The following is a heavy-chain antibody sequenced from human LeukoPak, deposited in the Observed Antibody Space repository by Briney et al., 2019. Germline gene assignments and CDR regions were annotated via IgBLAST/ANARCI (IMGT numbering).Heavy chain of an antibody. D-gene: IGHD6-25*01. CDR1: GITLSRYW. V-gene: IGHV3-7*01. CDR2: IKEDGSEK. J-gene: IGHJ4*02. CDR3: ATGGAAAGTY. Sequence: GTLRLSCAASGITLSRYWMSWVRQAPGKGLEWVANIKEDGSEKYYVDSVKGRFTISRDNAKNSLYLQVNSLRAEDTAVYYCATGGAAAGTYWGQGTLVTVSS.